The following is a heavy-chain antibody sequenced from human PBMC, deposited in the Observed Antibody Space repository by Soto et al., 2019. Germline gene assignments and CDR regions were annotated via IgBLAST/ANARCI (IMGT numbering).Heavy chain of an antibody. V-gene: IGHV3-33*01. CDR1: GFTFGYYV. D-gene: IGHD5-12*01. Sequence: PGASLTRSWVASGFTFGYYVMHWVRPAPGKWLEWLGNIWYDGSTIYHVVSVKGRFTISRDNTKNTLYLQMNSLRAEDTAVYYCARDETRECYNYRFDYWGQGTLVTVSS. CDR3: ARDETRECYNYRFDY. CDR2: IWYDGSTI. J-gene: IGHJ4*02.